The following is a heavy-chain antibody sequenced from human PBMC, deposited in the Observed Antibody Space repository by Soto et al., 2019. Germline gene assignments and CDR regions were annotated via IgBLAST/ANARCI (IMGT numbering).Heavy chain of an antibody. Sequence: QVQLVQSGAEVKKPGASVKVSCKASGYTFTSYGVNWVRQAAGQGLEWMGWMNPNTGNTGYAQKFQGRVTMTRKTSISTAYMELSSLTSEDTAVYYCARADRYGSGSYHFDHWGRGTLVTVSS. CDR2: MNPNTGNT. D-gene: IGHD3-10*01. CDR1: GYTFTSYG. CDR3: ARADRYGSGSYHFDH. V-gene: IGHV1-8*01. J-gene: IGHJ4*02.